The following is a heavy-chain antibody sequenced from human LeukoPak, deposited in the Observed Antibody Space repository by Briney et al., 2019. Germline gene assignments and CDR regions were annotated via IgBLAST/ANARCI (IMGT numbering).Heavy chain of an antibody. CDR3: AKENTRDGYRHFHK. CDR1: GFRFSDYG. V-gene: IGHV3-30*02. Sequence: GSLRLSCAASGFRFSDYGVQWVRQAPGKGLEWVACIRYDENTKYYVDSVKGRFAVSRDNSKNTLYLQMDRLRADDTAVYYCAKENTRDGYRHFHKWGQGTLVTVSS. CDR2: IRYDENTK. D-gene: IGHD5-24*01. J-gene: IGHJ4*02.